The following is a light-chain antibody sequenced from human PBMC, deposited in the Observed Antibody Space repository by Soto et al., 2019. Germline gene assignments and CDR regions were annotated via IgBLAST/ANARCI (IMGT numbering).Light chain of an antibody. CDR2: DAS. V-gene: IGKV3-11*01. Sequence: IVLTQSPATRSFSPLERATLSCISSQSVKTFLVWYQQRPGQAPRLLIYDASHRAAGIPARFSGSGFGTDFTLTISSLEPEDAAVYYCQQRSNWPPITFGQGTRLEIK. J-gene: IGKJ5*01. CDR3: QQRSNWPPIT. CDR1: QSVKTF.